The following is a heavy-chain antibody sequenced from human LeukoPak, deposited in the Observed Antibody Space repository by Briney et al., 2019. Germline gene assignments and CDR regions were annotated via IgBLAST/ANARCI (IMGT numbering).Heavy chain of an antibody. D-gene: IGHD3-10*01. CDR3: ARQGLMVRGVIITGVDY. CDR1: GYSFTSYW. Sequence: GESLKISCKSSGYSFTSYWIGWVRQMPGKGLEWMGIIYPGDPDTRYSPSFQGQVTISADKSISTAYLQWSSLKASDTAMYYCARQGLMVRGVIITGVDYWGQGTLVTVSS. J-gene: IGHJ4*02. CDR2: IYPGDPDT. V-gene: IGHV5-51*01.